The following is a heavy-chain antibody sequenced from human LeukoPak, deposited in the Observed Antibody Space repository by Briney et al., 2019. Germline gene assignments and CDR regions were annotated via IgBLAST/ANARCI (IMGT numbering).Heavy chain of an antibody. Sequence: GGSLRLSCAASGFTFTSYAMSWVRQAPGKGLERVSVISVSGDTYYADSVKGRFTTSRDNSKNTLYLQMNSLRAEDTAVYYCASSGGYDGDYFDYWGQGTLVTVSS. CDR2: ISVSGDT. V-gene: IGHV3-23*01. CDR3: ASSGGYDGDYFDY. J-gene: IGHJ4*02. D-gene: IGHD5-12*01. CDR1: GFTFTSYA.